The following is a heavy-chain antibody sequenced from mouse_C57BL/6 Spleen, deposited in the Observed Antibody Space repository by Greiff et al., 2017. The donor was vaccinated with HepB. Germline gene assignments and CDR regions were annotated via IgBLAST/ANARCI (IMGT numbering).Heavy chain of an antibody. Sequence: EVKLVESGPGLAKPSQTLSLTCSVTGYSITSDYWNWIRKFPGNKLEYMGYISYSGSTYYNLSLKSRISITRDTSKNQYYLQLNSVTTEDTATYYCARSPPYYGNYFDYWGQGTTLTVSS. CDR2: ISYSGST. J-gene: IGHJ2*01. V-gene: IGHV3-8*01. D-gene: IGHD1-1*01. CDR3: ARSPPYYGNYFDY. CDR1: GYSITSDY.